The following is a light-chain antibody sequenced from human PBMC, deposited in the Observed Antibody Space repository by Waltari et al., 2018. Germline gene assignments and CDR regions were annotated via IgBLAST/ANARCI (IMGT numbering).Light chain of an antibody. V-gene: IGKV3-11*01. CDR1: QNVDTY. Sequence: DIVLTQSPVTLSLSPGERATLFVGASQNVDTYLAWYQQKPGQAPRLLIYNSSHRASGVPARFSGGGSGTDFTLTISSVEPEDIAIYYCQQRNTWPPYTFGQGTKLELK. CDR3: QQRNTWPPYT. J-gene: IGKJ2*01. CDR2: NSS.